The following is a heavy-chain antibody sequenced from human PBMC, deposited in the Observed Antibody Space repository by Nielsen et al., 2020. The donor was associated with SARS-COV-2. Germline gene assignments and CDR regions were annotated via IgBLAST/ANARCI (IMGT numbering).Heavy chain of an antibody. CDR1: GFTFSSYA. Sequence: GGSLRLSCAASGFTFSSYAMSWVRQAPGKGLEWVSAISGSGGSTYYADSVKGRFTISRDNSKNTLYLQMNGLRAEDTAVCYCATNVRVNTAMVLHGMDVWGQGTTVTVSS. D-gene: IGHD5-18*01. CDR2: ISGSGGST. J-gene: IGHJ6*02. CDR3: ATNVRVNTAMVLHGMDV. V-gene: IGHV3-23*01.